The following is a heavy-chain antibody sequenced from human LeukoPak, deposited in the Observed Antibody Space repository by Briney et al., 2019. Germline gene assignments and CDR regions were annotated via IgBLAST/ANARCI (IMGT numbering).Heavy chain of an antibody. CDR1: GGSISSYY. CDR3: TTEITTFGVVIIRDDY. J-gene: IGHJ4*02. D-gene: IGHD3-3*01. V-gene: IGHV3-15*01. CDR2: IKSKTDGGTT. Sequence: ETLSLTCTVSGGSISSYYWSWVRQAPGKGLEWVGRIKSKTDGGTTDYAAPVKGRFTISRADSKNTLYLQMNSLKTEDTAVYYCTTEITTFGVVIIRDDYWGQGTLVTVSS.